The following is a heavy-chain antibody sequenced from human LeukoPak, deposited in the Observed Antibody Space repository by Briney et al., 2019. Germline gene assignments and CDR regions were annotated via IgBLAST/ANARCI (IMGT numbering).Heavy chain of an antibody. V-gene: IGHV4-4*07. D-gene: IGHD6-6*01. CDR1: GGSISSYY. CDR3: ARVRGAARRGNWFDP. CDR2: IYTSGST. J-gene: IGHJ5*02. Sequence: SETLSLTCTVSGGSISSYYWSWIWQPAGKGLEWIGRIYTSGSTNYNPSLKSRVTMSVDTSKNQFSLKLSSVTAADTAVYYCARVRGAARRGNWFDPWGQGTLVTVSS.